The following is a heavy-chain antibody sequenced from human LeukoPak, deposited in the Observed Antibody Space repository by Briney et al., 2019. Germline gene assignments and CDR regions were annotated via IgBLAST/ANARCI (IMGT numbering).Heavy chain of an antibody. D-gene: IGHD6-19*01. CDR1: GGSISSYY. CDR3: ARFPTTGYSSGWCLKMIASALGYMDV. J-gene: IGHJ6*02. Sequence: SETLSLTCTVSGGSISSYYWSWIRQPPGKGLEWIGYISYSGSTNCNPSLKSRVTTSVDTSKHQFSLKLSSVTAADTAVYYCARFPTTGYSSGWCLKMIASALGYMDVWGQGTTVTVSS. CDR2: ISYSGST. V-gene: IGHV4-59*01.